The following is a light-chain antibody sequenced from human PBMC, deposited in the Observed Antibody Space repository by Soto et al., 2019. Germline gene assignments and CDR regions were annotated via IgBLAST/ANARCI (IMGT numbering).Light chain of an antibody. CDR1: ESISRH. Sequence: DIQMTQSPSSLSASVGDRVTITCRASESISRHLNWDQQKPGKAPNLLIYAASTVQNGVPSRFSGSGSGTDFTLTISSLQPEDFATYYCQQSYSTLSISFGQGTRLEIK. CDR3: QQSYSTLSIS. V-gene: IGKV1-39*01. J-gene: IGKJ5*01. CDR2: AAS.